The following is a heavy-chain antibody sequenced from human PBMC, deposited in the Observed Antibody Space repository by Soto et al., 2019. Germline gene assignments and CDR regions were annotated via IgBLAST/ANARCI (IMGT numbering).Heavy chain of an antibody. CDR3: ARLYCSGINCAPDY. Sequence: SETLSLTCTVSGASIDSSSYFWGWIRQPPGNGLEWIGSVYYSGRTYYNPSLKSRVTVSVDTSKNQFSLKLSSVTAADMALYYCARLYCSGINCAPDYWGQGTLVTGSS. V-gene: IGHV4-39*01. J-gene: IGHJ4*02. D-gene: IGHD2-15*01. CDR2: VYYSGRT. CDR1: GASIDSSSYF.